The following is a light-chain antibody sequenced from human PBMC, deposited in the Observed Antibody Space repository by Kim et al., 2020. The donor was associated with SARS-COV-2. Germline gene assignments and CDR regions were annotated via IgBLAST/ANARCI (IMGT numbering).Light chain of an antibody. CDR2: YDS. Sequence: YELTQPPSVSVAPGKTARITCGGNNIGSKSVHWYQQKPGQAPVLVIYYDSDRPSGIPERFSGSNSGNTATLTISRVEAGDEADYYCQVWDSSSEAVVFGGGTQLTVL. CDR1: NIGSKS. V-gene: IGLV3-21*04. J-gene: IGLJ2*01. CDR3: QVWDSSSEAVV.